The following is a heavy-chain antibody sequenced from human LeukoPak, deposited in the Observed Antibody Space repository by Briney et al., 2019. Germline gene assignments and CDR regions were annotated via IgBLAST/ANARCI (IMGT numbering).Heavy chain of an antibody. D-gene: IGHD3-22*01. CDR1: GFTLSRYG. J-gene: IGHJ4*02. Sequence: GGSLRLSCAASGFTLSRYGMSWVSQARGRGLEGVSAISGSGGSTYYADSVKGRFTIDRDNSKKTLYLQMNSLRADDTAVYYCAREGVDYYDSSGFDYWGQGTLVTVSS. CDR2: ISGSGGST. V-gene: IGHV3-23*01. CDR3: AREGVDYYDSSGFDY.